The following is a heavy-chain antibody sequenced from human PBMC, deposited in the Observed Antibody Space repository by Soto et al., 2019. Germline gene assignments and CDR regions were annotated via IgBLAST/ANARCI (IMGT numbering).Heavy chain of an antibody. Sequence: SETLSLTCAVSGGSITSSNWWSWVRQPPGKGLEWLGEIYHSGSTNHNPSLKSRVTISVDNSKNQFSLKLSSVTAADTAVYYCAMVVPAATYFDPWGQGTLVTVSS. CDR2: IYHSGST. CDR3: AMVVPAATYFDP. J-gene: IGHJ4*02. D-gene: IGHD2-2*01. CDR1: GGSITSSNW. V-gene: IGHV4-4*02.